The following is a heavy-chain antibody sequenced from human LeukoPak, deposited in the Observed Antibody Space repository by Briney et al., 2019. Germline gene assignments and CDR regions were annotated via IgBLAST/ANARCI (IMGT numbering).Heavy chain of an antibody. J-gene: IGHJ4*02. Sequence: SVKVSCKASGGTFSSYAISWVRQAPGQGLEWMGRIIPILGIANYAQKFQGRVTITADKSTSTAYMELSSLRSEDTAVYYCARESYYDSSGYFDYWGQGTLVTVSS. CDR3: ARESYYDSSGYFDY. CDR2: IIPILGIA. V-gene: IGHV1-69*04. CDR1: GGTFSSYA. D-gene: IGHD3-22*01.